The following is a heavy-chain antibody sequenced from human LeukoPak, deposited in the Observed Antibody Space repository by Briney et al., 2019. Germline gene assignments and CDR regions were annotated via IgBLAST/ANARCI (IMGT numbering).Heavy chain of an antibody. CDR1: GGSISSGSYY. V-gene: IGHV4-61*02. CDR3: ARNPGSRPLDY. CDR2: IYTSGSA. Sequence: PSETLSLTCTVSGGSISSGSYYWRWIRQPAGKGLEWIGRIYTSGSANYNPSLKSRVTISVDTSKNQFSLKLSSVTAADTAVYYCARNPGSRPLDYWGQGTLVTVSS. J-gene: IGHJ4*02.